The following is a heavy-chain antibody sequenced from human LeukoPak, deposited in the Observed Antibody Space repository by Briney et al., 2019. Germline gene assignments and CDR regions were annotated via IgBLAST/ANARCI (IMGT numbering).Heavy chain of an antibody. D-gene: IGHD3-22*01. CDR2: VNWHGTT. Sequence: GGSLRLSCAASGFIFEDYTMHWDRQVPGKTLEWVSLVNWHGTTYYADSLKGRFTISRDNSKNSLYLQMDSLRTEDTAFYYCAKDLTYESSGSVIDNWGLGTLVTVSS. CDR1: GFIFEDYT. CDR3: AKDLTYESSGSVIDN. J-gene: IGHJ4*02. V-gene: IGHV3-43*01.